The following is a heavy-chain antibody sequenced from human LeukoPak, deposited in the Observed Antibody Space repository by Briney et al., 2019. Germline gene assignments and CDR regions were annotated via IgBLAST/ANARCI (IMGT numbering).Heavy chain of an antibody. D-gene: IGHD3-22*01. V-gene: IGHV1-69*13. Sequence: GASVKVSCKASGDTFSSHSISWVRQTPGQGLEWMGGIIPIFGTANYAQKFQGRVTITADESTSTAYMELSSLRSEDTAVYYCARPTYDSSGNDYWGQGTLVTVS. J-gene: IGHJ4*02. CDR2: IIPIFGTA. CDR1: GDTFSSHS. CDR3: ARPTYDSSGNDY.